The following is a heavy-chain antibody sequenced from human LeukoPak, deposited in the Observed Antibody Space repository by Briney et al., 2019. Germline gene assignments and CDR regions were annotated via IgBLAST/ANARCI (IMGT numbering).Heavy chain of an antibody. CDR3: ARVDSTGYYTFFDY. D-gene: IGHD3-22*01. CDR1: GGSISSHN. J-gene: IGHJ4*02. CDR2: IYNSGSP. V-gene: IGHV4-59*11. Sequence: SETLSLTCTVSGGSISSHNWNWIRQPPGKGLEWIGDIYNSGSPNYNPSLKSRVTISVDTSKNQFSLKLSSVTAADTAVYYCARVDSTGYYTFFDYWGQGTLVTVSS.